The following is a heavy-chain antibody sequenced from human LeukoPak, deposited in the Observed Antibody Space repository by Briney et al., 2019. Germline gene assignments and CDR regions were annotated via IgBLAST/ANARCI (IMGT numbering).Heavy chain of an antibody. V-gene: IGHV3-23*01. J-gene: IGHJ4*02. CDR1: GITFSTYA. D-gene: IGHD6-13*01. CDR3: AKRRYRAAGRIAIDY. CDR2: ISSAGSST. Sequence: GGSLRLSCVASGITFSTYAMSWVRQAPGKGLEWVSVISSAGSSTYYADSVKGRFTISRDNSKNTLYLQMNSLRAEDTAVYYCAKRRYRAAGRIAIDYWGQGTLVTVSS.